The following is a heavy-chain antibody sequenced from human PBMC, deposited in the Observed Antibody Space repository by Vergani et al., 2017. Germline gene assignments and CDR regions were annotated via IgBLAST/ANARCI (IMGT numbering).Heavy chain of an antibody. CDR2: IRSKAYGQAT. J-gene: IGHJ4*02. D-gene: IGHD3-3*01. CDR3: ARERNAYYDFWSGYYTQYYFDY. Sequence: EVQLVESGGDLVQPGRSLRLSCTASGFTCGYYAMDWFRQAPGQGLVWVGGIRSKAYGQATIYAASVKGRFTISRDNAKNSLYLQMNSLRAEDTALYYCARERNAYYDFWSGYYTQYYFDYWGQGTLVTVSS. V-gene: IGHV3-49*03. CDR1: GFTCGYYA.